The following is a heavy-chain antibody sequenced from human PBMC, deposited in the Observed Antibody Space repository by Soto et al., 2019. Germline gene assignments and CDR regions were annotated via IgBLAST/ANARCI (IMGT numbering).Heavy chain of an antibody. Sequence: PGGSLRLSCAASGFTFSSYSMNWVRQAPGKGLEWVSSISSSSSYIYYADSVKGRFTISRDNAKNSLYLQMNSLRAEDTAVYYCARDIDTAMAFPPDYWGQGTLVTVSS. J-gene: IGHJ4*02. CDR1: GFTFSSYS. V-gene: IGHV3-21*01. CDR2: ISSSSSYI. D-gene: IGHD5-18*01. CDR3: ARDIDTAMAFPPDY.